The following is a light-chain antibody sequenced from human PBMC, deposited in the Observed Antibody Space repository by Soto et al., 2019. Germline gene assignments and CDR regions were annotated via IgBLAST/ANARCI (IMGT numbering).Light chain of an antibody. CDR2: GVS. Sequence: EIVLTQSPATLSLSPGERATLSCRASQRVSSSSLAWYQHKPGQSPRLLIFGVSSRATDIPDRFSGSGSGTDFTLTINSLQSEDFAVYYCQQYNNWPITFGQGTRLEIK. V-gene: IGKV3D-20*02. CDR1: QRVSSSS. CDR3: QQYNNWPIT. J-gene: IGKJ5*01.